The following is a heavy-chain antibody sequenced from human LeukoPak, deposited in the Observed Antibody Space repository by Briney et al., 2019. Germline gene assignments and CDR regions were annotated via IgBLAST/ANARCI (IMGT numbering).Heavy chain of an antibody. CDR1: GFTFDDYA. CDR2: IGGVGGST. CDR3: VKEPHYYDRSGYF. D-gene: IGHD3-22*01. J-gene: IGHJ4*02. V-gene: IGHV3-43*02. Sequence: PGGSLRLSCAASGFTFDDYAMHWVRQAPGKGLEWVSLIGGVGGSTYYADSVKGRFTISRDNSKNSLFLQMKSLRTDDTALYYCVKEPHYYDRSGYFWGQGTLVTVSS.